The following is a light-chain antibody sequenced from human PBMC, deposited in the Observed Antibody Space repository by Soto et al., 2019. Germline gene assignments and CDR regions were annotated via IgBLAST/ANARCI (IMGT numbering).Light chain of an antibody. CDR2: SAS. V-gene: IGKV3-20*01. Sequence: EIVLTQSPGTLSLSPGERATLSCRASQSISGTLAWYQQKPGQAPRLLIYSASSRATGVPDRFSGSGSGADYTLTISRLEPEDSAMYYCQQYGYSFWTFGQGTKVDIK. J-gene: IGKJ1*01. CDR3: QQYGYSFWT. CDR1: QSISGT.